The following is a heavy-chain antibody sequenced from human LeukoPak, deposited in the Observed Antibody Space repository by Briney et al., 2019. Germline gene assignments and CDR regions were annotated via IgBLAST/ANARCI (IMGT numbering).Heavy chain of an antibody. CDR2: ISYDGTNK. CDR3: AKDYCGGDCHSFDY. Sequence: PGRSLRLSCAASEFTFSNYGMHWVRQAPGKGLEWVTVISYDGTNKYYADSVKGRFTISRDNSKNTLYLQMNGLRAEETVVYYCAKDYCGGDCHSFDYWGQGTLVTVSS. J-gene: IGHJ4*02. V-gene: IGHV3-30*18. CDR1: EFTFSNYG. D-gene: IGHD2-21*02.